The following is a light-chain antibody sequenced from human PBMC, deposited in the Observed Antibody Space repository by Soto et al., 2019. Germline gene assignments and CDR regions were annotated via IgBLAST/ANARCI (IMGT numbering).Light chain of an antibody. CDR1: SSDLGTFNL. J-gene: IGLJ2*01. CDR2: EVN. V-gene: IGLV2-14*02. Sequence: QSVLTQPASVSGSPGQSITISCTGSSSDLGTFNLVSWYQQHPGKAPKLLIYEVNGRPSGVSNRFSGSKSGNTASLSISGLQAEDEAHYYCSSYSGSSTLVVFGGGTKLTVL. CDR3: SSYSGSSTLVV.